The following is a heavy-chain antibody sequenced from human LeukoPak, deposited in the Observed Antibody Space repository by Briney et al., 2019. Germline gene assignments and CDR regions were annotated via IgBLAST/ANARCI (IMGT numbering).Heavy chain of an antibody. Sequence: PGGSLRLSCAASGFTFSSYGMHWVRQAPGKGLEWVAVIWYDGSNKYYADSVKGRFTISRDNSKNTLYLQMNSLRAEDTAVYYCAREKYYYDSSGYCGAFDIWGQGTMVTVSS. CDR2: IWYDGSNK. CDR1: GFTFSSYG. V-gene: IGHV3-33*01. D-gene: IGHD3-22*01. J-gene: IGHJ3*02. CDR3: AREKYYYDSSGYCGAFDI.